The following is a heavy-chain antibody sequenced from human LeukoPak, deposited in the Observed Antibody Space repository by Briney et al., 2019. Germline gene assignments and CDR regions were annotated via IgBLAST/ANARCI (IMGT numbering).Heavy chain of an antibody. J-gene: IGHJ4*02. D-gene: IGHD1-26*01. CDR2: ISSDNGYI. V-gene: IGHV3-21*01. Sequence: GGSLRLSCAASAFTFSAYTMNWVRQAPGKGLEWVSSISSDNGYIYYADSVKGRFTISRGNAKNSLYLQMNSLRAEDTAVYYCTRVIVRTTYYYLDYWGQGTLVTVSS. CDR1: AFTFSAYT. CDR3: TRVIVRTTYYYLDY.